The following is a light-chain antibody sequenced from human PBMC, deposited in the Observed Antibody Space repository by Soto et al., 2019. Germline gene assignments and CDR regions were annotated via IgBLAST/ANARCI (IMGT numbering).Light chain of an antibody. V-gene: IGKV1-9*01. CDR1: QGISSY. J-gene: IGKJ4*01. CDR3: QQLNSYPLT. CDR2: AAS. Sequence: DIQLTQSPSFLSASVGDRVTITCRASQGISSYLAWYQQKPGKAPKLLIYAASTLQSGVPSRFSGSGSGPEFTLTISSLQPEDFATYDCQQLNSYPLTFGGGTKVESK.